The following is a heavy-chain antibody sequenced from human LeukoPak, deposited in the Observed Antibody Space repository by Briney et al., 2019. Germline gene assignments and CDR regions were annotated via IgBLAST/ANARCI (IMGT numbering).Heavy chain of an antibody. Sequence: GGSLRLSCAASGFTVSSIHMVWVRRAPGKGLEWVSVTYTGGNSYYADSVKGRFIISRDISKNTLYLQMNSLRAEDSALYYCARGGRGSAAVVAPRSFDIWGQGTMVTVSS. V-gene: IGHV3-53*01. CDR2: TYTGGNS. CDR1: GFTVSSIH. J-gene: IGHJ3*02. CDR3: ARGGRGSAAVVAPRSFDI. D-gene: IGHD3-22*01.